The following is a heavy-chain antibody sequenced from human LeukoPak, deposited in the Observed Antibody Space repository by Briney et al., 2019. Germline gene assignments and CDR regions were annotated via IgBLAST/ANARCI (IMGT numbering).Heavy chain of an antibody. CDR3: ARGQDTVVTSRDAFDI. CDR2: IYSGGST. J-gene: IGHJ3*02. Sequence: GGSLRLSCAASGFTVSSNYMSWVRQAPGKGLAWVSVIYSGGSTYYADSVKGRFTISRDNSKNTLYLQMNSLRPEDAAVYYCARGQDTVVTSRDAFDIWGQGTMVTVSS. D-gene: IGHD4-23*01. CDR1: GFTVSSNY. V-gene: IGHV3-66*01.